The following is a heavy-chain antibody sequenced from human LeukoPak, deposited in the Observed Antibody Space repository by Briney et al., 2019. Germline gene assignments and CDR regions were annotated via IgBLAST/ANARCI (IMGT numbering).Heavy chain of an antibody. CDR1: GGSISSSNW. Sequence: SETLSLTCAVSGGSISSSNWWSWVRQPPGKGLEWIGEIYHSGSTNYNPSLKSRVTISVDKSKNQFSLKLSSVTAADTAAYYCARDPYYYDSSGYYYRWFDPWGQGTLVTVSS. CDR2: IYHSGST. J-gene: IGHJ5*02. D-gene: IGHD3-22*01. V-gene: IGHV4-4*02. CDR3: ARDPYYYDSSGYYYRWFDP.